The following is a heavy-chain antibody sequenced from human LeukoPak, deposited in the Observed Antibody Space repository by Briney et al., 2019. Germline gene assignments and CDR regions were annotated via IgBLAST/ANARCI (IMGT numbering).Heavy chain of an antibody. CDR2: IYPGDSDT. CDR3: AGPYGYCSSTNCPPGGGMHV. CDR1: GYSFTTYW. J-gene: IGHJ6*03. D-gene: IGHD2-2*01. V-gene: IGHV5-51*01. Sequence: GESLKISCKGSGYSFTTYWIGWVRQMPGKGLEWMGIIYPGDSDTRYSPSFQGQVTISADKSISTAYLQWSSLKASDTAIYYCAGPYGYCSSTNCPPGGGMHVWGKGTTVTVSS.